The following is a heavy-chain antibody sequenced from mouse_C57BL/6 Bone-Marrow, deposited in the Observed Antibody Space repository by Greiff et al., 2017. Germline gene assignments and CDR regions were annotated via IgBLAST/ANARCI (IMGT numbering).Heavy chain of an antibody. CDR3: ATYYYGSSYDAMDY. CDR2: IDPSDSYT. D-gene: IGHD1-1*01. CDR1: GYTFTSYW. Sequence: QVQLQQPGAELVKPGASVKLSCKASGYTFTSYWMQWVKQRPGQGLEWIGEIDPSDSYTNYNQKFKGKATLTVDTSSSTAYMQLSSLTSEDSAVYYCATYYYGSSYDAMDYWGQGTSVTVSS. V-gene: IGHV1-50*01. J-gene: IGHJ4*01.